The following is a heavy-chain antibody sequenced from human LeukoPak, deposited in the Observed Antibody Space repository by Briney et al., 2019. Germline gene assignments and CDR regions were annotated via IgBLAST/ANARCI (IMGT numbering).Heavy chain of an antibody. CDR1: GFTFTRYV. V-gene: IGHV3-23*01. Sequence: PGGSLRLSCVASGFTFTRYVMSWVRQAPGKGLEWVSSVSESGSNRYYADSVKGRSSISRDNSKNMLYLQMGSLRAEDTATYYCANRHDSSGYFFNYWGQGTLVTVSS. J-gene: IGHJ4*02. CDR3: ANRHDSSGYFFNY. CDR2: VSESGSNR. D-gene: IGHD3-22*01.